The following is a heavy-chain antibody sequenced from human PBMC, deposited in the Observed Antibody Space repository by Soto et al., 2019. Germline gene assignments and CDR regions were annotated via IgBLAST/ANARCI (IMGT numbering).Heavy chain of an antibody. Sequence: SETLSLTCTVSGGSISSSSYYWGWIRQPPGKGLEWIVSIYYSGSTYYNPSLKSRVTISVDTSKNQFSLKLSSVTAADTAVYYCARQYYDFWSGYYDPYYMDVWGKGTTVTVSS. J-gene: IGHJ6*03. CDR3: ARQYYDFWSGYYDPYYMDV. V-gene: IGHV4-39*01. CDR2: IYYSGST. D-gene: IGHD3-3*01. CDR1: GGSISSSSYY.